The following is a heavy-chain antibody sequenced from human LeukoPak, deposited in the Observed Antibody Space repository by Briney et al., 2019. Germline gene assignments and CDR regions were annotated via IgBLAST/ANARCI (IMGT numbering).Heavy chain of an antibody. CDR1: GFTFSSYA. V-gene: IGHV3-23*01. D-gene: IGHD5-18*01. CDR3: ATNYSYGTGFVN. CDR2: ISGSGGST. J-gene: IGHJ4*02. Sequence: GGSLRLSCTASGFTFSSYAMSWVRQAPGKGLEWVSAISGSGGSTYYADSVKGRFTISRDNSKNTLYLQMNGLRAEDTAVYYCATNYSYGTGFVNWGQGTLVTVSS.